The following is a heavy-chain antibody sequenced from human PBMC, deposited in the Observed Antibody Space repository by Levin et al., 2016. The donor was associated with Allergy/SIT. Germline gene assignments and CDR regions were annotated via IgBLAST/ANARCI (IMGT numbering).Heavy chain of an antibody. D-gene: IGHD3-3*01. Sequence: GSLRLSCAVYGGSFSGYYWSWIRQPPGKGLEWIGEINHSGSTNYNPSLKSRVTISVDTSKNQFSLKLSSVTAADTAVYYCARGEGRRFLEWLPRSRYMDVWGKGTTVTVSS. J-gene: IGHJ6*03. CDR1: GGSFSGYY. V-gene: IGHV4-34*01. CDR2: INHSGST. CDR3: ARGEGRRFLEWLPRSRYMDV.